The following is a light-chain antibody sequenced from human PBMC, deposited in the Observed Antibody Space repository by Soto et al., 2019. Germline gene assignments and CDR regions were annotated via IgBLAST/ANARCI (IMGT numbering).Light chain of an antibody. CDR2: SND. CDR3: AAWDDSLNGYV. CDR1: SSNIGSNS. Sequence: QSVLPQPPSASGTPEQRATISCSGSSSNIGSNSVNWYQPLPGTAPKLRIDSNDRRPSGVPDRFSGSKSGTSASLAISGLQSEDEADYYCAAWDDSLNGYVFGTGTKLTVL. V-gene: IGLV1-44*01. J-gene: IGLJ1*01.